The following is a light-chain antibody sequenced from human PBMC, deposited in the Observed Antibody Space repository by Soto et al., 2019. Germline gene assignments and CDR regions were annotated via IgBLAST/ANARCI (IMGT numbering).Light chain of an antibody. J-gene: IGKJ5*01. CDR1: QLGYGKQ. Sequence: LSPGTLPLSPRERAALSCKSIQLGYGKQLAWYQHKLGQAPRLLIYGVSSRATGIPDRFSGSGSGADFTLTISRLESEDFAVYYCQVYGRSSPITFGQGTRLEIK. V-gene: IGKV3-20*01. CDR2: GVS. CDR3: QVYGRSSPIT.